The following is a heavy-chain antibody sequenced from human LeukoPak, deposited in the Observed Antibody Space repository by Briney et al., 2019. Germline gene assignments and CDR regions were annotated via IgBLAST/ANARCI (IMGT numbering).Heavy chain of an antibody. D-gene: IGHD4-17*01. CDR2: IKQDGSEK. V-gene: IGHV3-7*05. J-gene: IGHJ4*02. CDR1: GFIFTSYW. Sequence: GGSLRPSCVASGFIFTSYWMTWVRQAPGKGLEWVANIKQDGSEKYYVDSVKGRFTISRDNAKNPLYLQMTSLRVEDTAVYYCARGGAMTTVTTYWGQGTLVTVSS. CDR3: ARGGAMTTVTTY.